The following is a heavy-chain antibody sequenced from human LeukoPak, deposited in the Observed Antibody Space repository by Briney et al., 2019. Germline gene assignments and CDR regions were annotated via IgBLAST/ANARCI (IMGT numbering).Heavy chain of an antibody. CDR3: ARENSGSYSFDY. Sequence: ASVKVSCKASGYTFTGYYMHWVRQAPGQGLEWMGIINPSGGSTSYAQKFQGRVTMTRDMSTSTVYMELSSLRSEDTAVYYCARENSGSYSFDYWGQGTLVTVSS. V-gene: IGHV1-46*01. J-gene: IGHJ4*02. CDR2: INPSGGST. D-gene: IGHD1-26*01. CDR1: GYTFTGYY.